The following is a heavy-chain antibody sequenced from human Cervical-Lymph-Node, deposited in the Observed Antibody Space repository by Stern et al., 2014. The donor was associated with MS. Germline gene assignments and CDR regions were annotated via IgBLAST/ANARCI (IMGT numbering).Heavy chain of an antibody. D-gene: IGHD3-10*01. J-gene: IGHJ6*02. CDR2: ISSSSSYI. V-gene: IGHV3-21*01. Sequence: EVQLVKSGGGLVKPGGSLRLSCAASGFTFSSSSMNWVRQAPGKGLEWVSSISSSSSYIYYADSVKCRFTISRDNAKNSLYLQMNSLRAEDTAVYYCARDLITMVRGNGMDVWGQGTTVTVSS. CDR1: GFTFSSSS. CDR3: ARDLITMVRGNGMDV.